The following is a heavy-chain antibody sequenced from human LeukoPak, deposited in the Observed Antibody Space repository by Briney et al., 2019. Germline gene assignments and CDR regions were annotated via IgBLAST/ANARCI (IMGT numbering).Heavy chain of an antibody. V-gene: IGHV3-23*01. CDR1: GFTFSSYA. CDR3: AKDIDHTVIRYWFDP. CDR2: ISGSGGST. J-gene: IGHJ5*02. Sequence: GGSLRLSCAASGFTFSSYAMSWVRQAPGKGLEWVSAISGSGGSTYYADSVKGRFTISRDKSKNTLYLQMNSLRAEDTAVYYCAKDIDHTVIRYWFDPWGQGTLVTVSS. D-gene: IGHD4-11*01.